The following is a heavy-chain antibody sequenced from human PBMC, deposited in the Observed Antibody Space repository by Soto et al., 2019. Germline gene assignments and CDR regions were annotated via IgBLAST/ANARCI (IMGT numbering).Heavy chain of an antibody. J-gene: IGHJ6*02. Sequence: EVQLLXSGGGLVQPGGSLXLSCAASGFTFSSYAMSWVRQAPGKGLEWVSAISGSGGSTYYADSVKGRFXXSXXXXXXXXXXXXXXXXXXXXXXXXXXXDGLGAAXXTYXYYYGXDVWGQGTTVTV. V-gene: IGHV3-23*01. CDR3: XXDGLGAAXXTYXYYYGXDV. D-gene: IGHD6-13*01. CDR1: GFTFSSYA. CDR2: ISGSGGST.